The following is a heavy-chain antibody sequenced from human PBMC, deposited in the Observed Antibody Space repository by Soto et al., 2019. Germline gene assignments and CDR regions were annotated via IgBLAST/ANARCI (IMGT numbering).Heavy chain of an antibody. CDR3: ARLGITMVRGVIIHWFDP. J-gene: IGHJ5*02. Sequence: SETLSLTCTVSGGSISSSSYYWGWIRQPPGKGLEWIGSIYYSGSTYYNPSLKSRVTISVDTSKNQFSLKLSSVTAADTAVYYCARLGITMVRGVIIHWFDPRGQRTLVTVSS. V-gene: IGHV4-39*01. D-gene: IGHD3-10*01. CDR1: GGSISSSSYY. CDR2: IYYSGST.